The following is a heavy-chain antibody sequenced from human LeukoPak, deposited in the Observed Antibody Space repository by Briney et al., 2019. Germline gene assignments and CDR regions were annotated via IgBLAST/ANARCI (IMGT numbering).Heavy chain of an antibody. CDR2: ISGSGGST. D-gene: IGHD5-12*01. CDR3: AKETVVAKSPCFDY. J-gene: IGHJ4*02. V-gene: IGHV3-23*01. Sequence: PGGSLRLSCAASGFTFSSYAMGWVRQAPGKGLEWVSAISGSGGSTYYADSVKGRFTISRGNSKNTLYLQMNSLRAEDTAVYYCAKETVVAKSPCFDYWGQGTLVTVSS. CDR1: GFTFSSYA.